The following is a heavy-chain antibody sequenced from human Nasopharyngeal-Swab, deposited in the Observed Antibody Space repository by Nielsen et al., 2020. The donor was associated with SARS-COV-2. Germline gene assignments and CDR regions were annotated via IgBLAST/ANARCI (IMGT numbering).Heavy chain of an antibody. Sequence: GESLKISCAASGFTFSSYAMSWVRQAPGKGLEWVSAISGSGGSTYYADSVKGRFTISRDNSKNTLYLQMNSLRAEDTAVYYCARGSYRFGELSFDYWGQGTLVTVSS. J-gene: IGHJ4*02. D-gene: IGHD3-10*01. V-gene: IGHV3-23*01. CDR3: ARGSYRFGELSFDY. CDR2: ISGSGGST. CDR1: GFTFSSYA.